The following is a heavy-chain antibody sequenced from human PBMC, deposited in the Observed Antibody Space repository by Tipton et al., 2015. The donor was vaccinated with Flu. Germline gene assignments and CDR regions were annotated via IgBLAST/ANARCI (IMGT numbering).Heavy chain of an antibody. Sequence: TLSLTCTVSSYPITSDFYWGWIRQSPGKGLQWIGIVYQSGDTYYNPSFRSRVTLSIDTSKNQFSLNMRSVTAADTAVYYCARVGWQQPSPYYWGQGTSVTVSS. J-gene: IGHJ4*02. D-gene: IGHD6-13*01. CDR3: ARVGWQQPSPYY. CDR1: SYPITSDFY. CDR2: VYQSGDT. V-gene: IGHV4-38-2*02.